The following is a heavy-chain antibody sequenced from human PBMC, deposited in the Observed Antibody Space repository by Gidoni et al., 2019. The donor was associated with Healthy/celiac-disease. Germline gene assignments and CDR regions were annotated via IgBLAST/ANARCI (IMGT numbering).Heavy chain of an antibody. CDR1: GGSLSRYY. CDR2: IYYSGST. Sequence: QVQLQESGPGLVKPSETLSLPCTVSGGSLSRYYSSWIRQPPGKGLEWIGYIYYSGSTNYNPSLKSRVTISVDTSKNQFSLKLSSVTAADTAVYYCARVARGLDSSGYYYYYYGMDVWGQGTTVTVSS. J-gene: IGHJ6*02. V-gene: IGHV4-59*01. CDR3: ARVARGLDSSGYYYYYYGMDV. D-gene: IGHD3-22*01.